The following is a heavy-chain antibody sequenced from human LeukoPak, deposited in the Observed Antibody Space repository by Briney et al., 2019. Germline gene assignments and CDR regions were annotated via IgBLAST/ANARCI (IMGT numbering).Heavy chain of an antibody. V-gene: IGHV4-4*02. CDR3: ARDGYSYGHEYYMDV. CDR2: IYYSGST. CDR1: GGSISSSNW. J-gene: IGHJ6*03. D-gene: IGHD5-18*01. Sequence: PSETLSLTCAVSGGSISSSNWWSWVRQPPGKGLEWIGYIYYSGSTNYNPSLKSRVTISVDTSKNQFSLKLSSVTAADTAVYYCARDGYSYGHEYYMDVWGKGTTVTISS.